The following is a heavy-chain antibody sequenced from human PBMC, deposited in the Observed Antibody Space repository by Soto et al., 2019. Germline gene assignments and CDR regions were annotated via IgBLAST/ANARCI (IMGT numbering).Heavy chain of an antibody. D-gene: IGHD3-22*01. J-gene: IGHJ3*02. CDR1: GFTFSGSA. Sequence: GGSLRLSCAASGFTFSGSAMHWVRQASGKGLEWVGRIRSKANGYATAYAASVKGRFTISRDDSKNTAYLQMNSLKTEDTAVYYCTRIKDYYDSSGPNDAFDIWGQGTMVTVSS. CDR3: TRIKDYYDSSGPNDAFDI. CDR2: IRSKANGYAT. V-gene: IGHV3-73*01.